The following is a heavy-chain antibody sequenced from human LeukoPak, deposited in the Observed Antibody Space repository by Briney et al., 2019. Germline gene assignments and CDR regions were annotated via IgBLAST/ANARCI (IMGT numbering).Heavy chain of an antibody. Sequence: PSEILSLTCTVSGGSINTYYWTWIRQPAEKGLGWIGRVYSSGITDYNPSLKSRVTMSVDTSKNQFSLKLTSVTAADTAVYFWARGAGRDTGEAFDYWGQGTLATVSS. V-gene: IGHV4-4*07. CDR1: GGSINTYY. J-gene: IGHJ4*02. CDR2: VYSSGIT. D-gene: IGHD3-16*01. CDR3: ARGAGRDTGEAFDY.